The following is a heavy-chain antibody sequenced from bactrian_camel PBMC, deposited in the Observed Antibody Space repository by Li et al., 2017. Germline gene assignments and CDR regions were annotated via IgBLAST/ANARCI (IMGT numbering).Heavy chain of an antibody. D-gene: IGHD6*01. J-gene: IGHJ4*01. CDR1: GFTFNNYD. Sequence: VQLVESGGGLVQPGGSLRLTCAASGFTFNNYDMNWVRQAPGKGLEWISSIHLFGDRTFYLDSVKGRFTISRDNAKNTVYLQLNSLKTDDMGVYYCAVDPRVVAGLSPGDYRYWGQGTQVTVS. CDR3: AVDPRVVAGLSPGDYRY. V-gene: IGHV3S40*01. CDR2: IHLFGDRT.